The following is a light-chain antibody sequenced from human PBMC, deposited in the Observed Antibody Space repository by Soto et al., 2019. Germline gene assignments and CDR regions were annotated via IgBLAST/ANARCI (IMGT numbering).Light chain of an antibody. CDR3: SSYTTTSTLWV. Sequence: QSALTQPASVSGSPGQSITISCTGTSSDVGAYNYVSWYQQHPGKAPKLMIYEVTKRPSGVSNRFSGSKSGNTASLTISGLQAEDEADYFCSSYTTTSTLWVFGGGTKVTVL. V-gene: IGLV2-14*01. J-gene: IGLJ3*02. CDR2: EVT. CDR1: SSDVGAYNY.